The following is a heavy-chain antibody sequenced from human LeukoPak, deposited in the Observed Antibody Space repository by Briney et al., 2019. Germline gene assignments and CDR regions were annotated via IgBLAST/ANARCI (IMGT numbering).Heavy chain of an antibody. CDR1: GFTVSSNY. J-gene: IGHJ3*01. D-gene: IGHD4-17*01. CDR2: IYSGGST. Sequence: GGSLRLSCAASGFTVSSNYMSWVRQAPGKGLEWVSVIYSGGSTYYADSVKGRFTISRDNSKNTLYLQMNSLRAEDTAVYYCAKDPNGDYIGAFDFWGQGTMDTVSS. CDR3: AKDPNGDYIGAFDF. V-gene: IGHV3-53*01.